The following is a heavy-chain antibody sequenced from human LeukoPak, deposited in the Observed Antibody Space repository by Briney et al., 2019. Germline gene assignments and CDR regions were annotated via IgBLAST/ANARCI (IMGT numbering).Heavy chain of an antibody. V-gene: IGHV4-30-4*01. CDR3: ARVGNPAGYSIDY. J-gene: IGHJ4*02. D-gene: IGHD3-9*01. CDR1: GGSISSGDYY. Sequence: SETLSLTCTVSGGSISSGDYYWSWIRQPPGKGLEWIGYIYYSGSTYYNPSLKSRVTISVDTSKNQFSLKLSSVTAADTAVYYCARVGNPAGYSIDYWGQGTLVTVSS. CDR2: IYYSGST.